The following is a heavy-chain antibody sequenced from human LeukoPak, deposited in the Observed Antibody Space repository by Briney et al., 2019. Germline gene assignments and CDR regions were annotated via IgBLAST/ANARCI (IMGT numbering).Heavy chain of an antibody. CDR1: GGSITSTNW. CDR2: VSLSGLT. Sequence: PSETLSLTCGVSGGSITSTNWGSWVRQPPGQGLEGIGEVSLSGLTNYNPSLSSRVIMALDTPKNHLSLHLTSVTAADTAVYYCSRENGAFSPFGYWGQGYLVTVLS. V-gene: IGHV4-4*02. D-gene: IGHD2-8*01. CDR3: SRENGAFSPFGY. J-gene: IGHJ4*02.